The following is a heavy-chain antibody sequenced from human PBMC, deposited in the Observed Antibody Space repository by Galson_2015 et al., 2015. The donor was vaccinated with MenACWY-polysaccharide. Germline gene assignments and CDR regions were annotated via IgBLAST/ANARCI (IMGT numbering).Heavy chain of an antibody. D-gene: IGHD3-16*02. CDR2: ISYDATNK. Sequence: SLRLSCAASGFSFSSFDMHWVRQAPGKGLGWVAVISYDATNKFYADFVKGGFTVSRGNSERTVYLEMNSLRAEDTATYYCARDYRTTTTCNGTDVWGQGTTVPVSS. V-gene: IGHV3-30-3*01. CDR3: ARDYRTTTTCNGTDV. CDR1: GFSFSSFD. J-gene: IGHJ6*01.